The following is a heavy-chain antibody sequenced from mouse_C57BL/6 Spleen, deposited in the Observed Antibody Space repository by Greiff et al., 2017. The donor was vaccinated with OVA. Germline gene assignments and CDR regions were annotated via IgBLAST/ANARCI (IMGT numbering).Heavy chain of an antibody. J-gene: IGHJ1*03. D-gene: IGHD2-1*01. Sequence: EVKLVESGEGLVKPGGSLKLSCAASGFTFSSYAMSWVRQTPEKRLEWVAYISSGGDYIYYADTVKGRFTISRDNARNTLYLQMSSLKSEDTAMYYCTSTRGYGNYGYCDVWGTGTTVTVSS. V-gene: IGHV5-9-1*02. CDR3: TSTRGYGNYGYCDV. CDR1: GFTFSSYA. CDR2: ISSGGDYI.